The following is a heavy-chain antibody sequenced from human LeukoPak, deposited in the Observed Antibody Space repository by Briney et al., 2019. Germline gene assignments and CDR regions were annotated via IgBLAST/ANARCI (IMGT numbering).Heavy chain of an antibody. Sequence: GGSLRLSCAASGFTFSSYSMNWVRQAPGKGLEWVSSISSSSSTIYYADSVKGRFTISRDNAKNTLYLQMNSLRAEDTAVYYCARDKGGVSSPGTFDIWGQGTMVTV. D-gene: IGHD3-16*02. V-gene: IGHV3-48*04. CDR2: ISSSSSTI. CDR1: GFTFSSYS. J-gene: IGHJ3*02. CDR3: ARDKGGVSSPGTFDI.